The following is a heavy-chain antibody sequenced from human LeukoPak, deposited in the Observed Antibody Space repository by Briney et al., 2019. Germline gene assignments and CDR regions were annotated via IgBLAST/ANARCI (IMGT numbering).Heavy chain of an antibody. Sequence: GGSLRLSCAASGFTFSDYYMSWIRQAPGKGLEWVSYISSSGSTIYYADSVKGRFTISRDNAKNSLYLQMNSLRAEDTAVYYCAKSGAADTAWFDPWGQGTLVTVSS. CDR1: GFTFSDYY. CDR2: ISSSGSTI. J-gene: IGHJ5*02. V-gene: IGHV3-11*01. CDR3: AKSGAADTAWFDP. D-gene: IGHD6-13*01.